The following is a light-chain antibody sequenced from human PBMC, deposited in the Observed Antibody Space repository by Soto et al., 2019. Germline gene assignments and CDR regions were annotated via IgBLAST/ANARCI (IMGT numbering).Light chain of an antibody. V-gene: IGKV1-5*02. Sequence: IQMTQSPSPLSASVGDRVTIIFRASQSVSTRLAWYQRKPGKAPKVLIYDASSWAGGVPSRFTGSGSGTEFTLTINSLQPDDFATYYCQQYSVYWTFGQGTKVDI. CDR2: DAS. J-gene: IGKJ1*01. CDR3: QQYSVYWT. CDR1: QSVSTR.